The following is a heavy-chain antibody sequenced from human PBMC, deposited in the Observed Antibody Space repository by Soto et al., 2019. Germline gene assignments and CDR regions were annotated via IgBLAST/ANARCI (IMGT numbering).Heavy chain of an antibody. V-gene: IGHV4-4*07. D-gene: IGHD6-19*01. CDR1: GGSISSYY. CDR3: ARDLLQQWLVSSGFDP. Sequence: PSETLSLTCTVSGGSISSYYWSWIRQPAGKGLEWIGRIYTSGSTNYNPSLKSRVTMSVDTSKNQFSLKLSSVTAADTAVYYCARDLLQQWLVSSGFDPWGQGTLVTVSS. CDR2: IYTSGST. J-gene: IGHJ5*02.